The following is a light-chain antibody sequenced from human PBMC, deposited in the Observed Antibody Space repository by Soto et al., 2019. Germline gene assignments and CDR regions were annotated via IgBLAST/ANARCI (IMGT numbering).Light chain of an antibody. Sequence: EIVLTQSPGTLSLSPGERATLSCRASQSVSSSYLGWYQQKPGQAPRLLIYGASTRATGIPDRFSGSGSGTDFTLTISRLEPEDFAVYYCQQYGSSIFTFGPGNKVDIK. J-gene: IGKJ3*01. CDR2: GAS. CDR3: QQYGSSIFT. V-gene: IGKV3-20*01. CDR1: QSVSSSY.